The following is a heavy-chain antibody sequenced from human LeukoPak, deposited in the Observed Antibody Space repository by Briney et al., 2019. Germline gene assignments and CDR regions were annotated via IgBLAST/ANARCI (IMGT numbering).Heavy chain of an antibody. CDR1: GFTFSDYS. CDR2: ISDTAKTI. J-gene: IGHJ4*02. V-gene: IGHV3-11*04. D-gene: IGHD1-26*01. Sequence: GGSLRPSCAASGFTFSDYSMSWIRQAPGKGLEWISDISDTAKTIHYADSVRGRFTISRDNAKNSLYLQMNSLRDEDTAVYYCAGVHYSRVENDYWGQGTLVTVSS. CDR3: AGVHYSRVENDY.